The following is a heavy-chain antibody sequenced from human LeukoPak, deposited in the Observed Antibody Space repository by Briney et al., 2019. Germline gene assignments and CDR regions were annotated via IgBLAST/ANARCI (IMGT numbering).Heavy chain of an antibody. CDR3: ARAGVVGATTSDYYYYGMDV. D-gene: IGHD1-26*01. J-gene: IGHJ6*02. V-gene: IGHV1-2*02. CDR2: INPNSGGT. Sequence: ASVKVSCKASGYTFTGYYMHWVRQAPGQGLEWMGWINPNSGGTNYAQKFQDRVTMTRDTSISTAYMELSRLRSDDTAVYYCARAGVVGATTSDYYYYGMDVWGQGTTVTVSS. CDR1: GYTFTGYY.